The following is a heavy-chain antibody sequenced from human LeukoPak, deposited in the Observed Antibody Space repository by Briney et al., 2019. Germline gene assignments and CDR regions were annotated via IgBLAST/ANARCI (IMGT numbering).Heavy chain of an antibody. V-gene: IGHV3-49*04. CDR1: GFTFGDYA. D-gene: IGHD3-9*01. Sequence: GGSLRLSCTASGFTFGDYAMSWVRQAPGKGLEWVGFIRSKAYGGTTEYAASVKGRFTISRDDSKSIAYLQMNSLKTEDTAVYYCTRSVCSFTIFCDVGHQGWFDPWGQGTLVTVSS. J-gene: IGHJ5*02. CDR3: TRSVCSFTIFCDVGHQGWFDP. CDR2: IRSKAYGGTT.